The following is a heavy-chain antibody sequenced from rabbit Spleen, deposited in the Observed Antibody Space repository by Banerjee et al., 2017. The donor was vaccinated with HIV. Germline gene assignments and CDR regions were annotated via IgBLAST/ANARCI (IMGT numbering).Heavy chain of an antibody. CDR1: GFSFSSSDY. V-gene: IGHV1S45*01. CDR2: IAGSSSCFT. D-gene: IGHD8-1*01. Sequence: QEQLVESGGGLVQPEGSLTLTCTASGFSFSSSDYMCWVRQAPGKGLEWISCIAGSSSCFTYSAAWAKGRFTCSKTSSTTVTLQMTSLTVADAATYFCARDTGSSFSSYGMDLWGPGALVTVS. J-gene: IGHJ6*01. CDR3: ARDTGSSFSSYGMDL.